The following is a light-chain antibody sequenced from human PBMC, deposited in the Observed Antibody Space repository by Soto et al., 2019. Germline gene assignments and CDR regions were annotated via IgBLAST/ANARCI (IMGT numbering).Light chain of an antibody. CDR3: QHYTNLPLT. CDR1: QSVSSN. CDR2: GAS. Sequence: EIVLTQSPATLSVSPGERATLSCRASQSVSSNLAWYQQKPGQAPRLLIYGASSRAPGIPARFSGSGSGTEFTLTISSLQSEDFAVYSFQHYTNLPLTFGGGAKVESK. V-gene: IGKV3-15*01. J-gene: IGKJ4*01.